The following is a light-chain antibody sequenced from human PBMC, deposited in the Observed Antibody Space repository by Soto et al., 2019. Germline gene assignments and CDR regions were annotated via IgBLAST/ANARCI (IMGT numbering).Light chain of an antibody. J-gene: IGLJ1*01. V-gene: IGLV2-14*01. CDR1: SSDVGGYNY. Sequence: QSVLTQPASVSGSPGQSITISCTGTSSDVGGYNYVSWYQQHPGKAPKLMIYEVSNRPSGVSNRFSGSKSGKTASLTISGLQAEDEADYYCSSYTSSSTLDVFGTGTKVT. CDR2: EVS. CDR3: SSYTSSSTLDV.